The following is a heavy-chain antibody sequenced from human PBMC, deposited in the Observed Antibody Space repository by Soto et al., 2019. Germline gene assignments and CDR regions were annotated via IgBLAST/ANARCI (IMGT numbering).Heavy chain of an antibody. CDR2: IYWDDDE. J-gene: IGHJ4*02. V-gene: IGHV2-5*02. CDR1: GFSLNTDGEG. D-gene: IGHD3-10*01. CDR3: AHSRNLITEDAQVGDFDY. Sequence: QINLKESGPTQVKPTQTLTLTCSFSGFSLNTDGEGVGWVSQPPGEALEWLALIYWDDDERYSPSLKTRLTITKDPSKNQVVLIMTNMDPVDTATYYCAHSRNLITEDAQVGDFDYWGQGTLVTVSS.